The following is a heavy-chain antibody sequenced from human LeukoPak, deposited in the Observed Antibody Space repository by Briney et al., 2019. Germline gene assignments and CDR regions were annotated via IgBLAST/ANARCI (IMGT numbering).Heavy chain of an antibody. CDR3: ARDGGSGSYGAFDI. D-gene: IGHD3-10*01. CDR2: LKSDGRDT. J-gene: IGHJ3*02. Sequence: PGGSLRLSCTTSGFTFSTYWMHWVRQAPGKGLVWVSRLKSDGRDTTYADSVKGRFTSSRDNAENTVYLQMTSLRAEDTAVYFCARDGGSGSYGAFDIWGQGTVVTVSS. V-gene: IGHV3-74*01. CDR1: GFTFSTYW.